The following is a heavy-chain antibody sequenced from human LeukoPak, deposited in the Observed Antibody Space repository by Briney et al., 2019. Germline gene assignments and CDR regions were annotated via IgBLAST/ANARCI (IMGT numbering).Heavy chain of an antibody. CDR1: GYTFTGYY. D-gene: IGHD2-15*01. V-gene: IGHV1-2*04. Sequence: ASAKVSCKASGYTFTGYYMHWVRQAPGQGLEWMGWINPNSGGTNYAQKFQGWVTMTRDTSISTAYMELSRLRSDDTAVYYCARERSYCSGGSCYMDRWFDPWGQGTLVTVSS. CDR2: INPNSGGT. J-gene: IGHJ5*02. CDR3: ARERSYCSGGSCYMDRWFDP.